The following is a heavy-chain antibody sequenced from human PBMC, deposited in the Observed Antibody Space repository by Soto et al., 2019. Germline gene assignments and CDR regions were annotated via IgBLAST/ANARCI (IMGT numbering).Heavy chain of an antibody. CDR2: MNPNSGDT. V-gene: IGHV1-8*01. D-gene: IGHD3-22*01. CDR3: ARGPPRLIMIAEPDEGSLWLDP. CDR1: GYTFTSYD. J-gene: IGHJ5*02. Sequence: QVQLVQSGAEVKKPGASVKVSCKTSGYTFTSYDINWVRQATGQKLEWMGWMNPNSGDTGYAQKFQGRVTMTRNASISTAYMALTSLRSEDTAVYYCARGPPRLIMIAEPDEGSLWLDPWGQGTLVSVSS.